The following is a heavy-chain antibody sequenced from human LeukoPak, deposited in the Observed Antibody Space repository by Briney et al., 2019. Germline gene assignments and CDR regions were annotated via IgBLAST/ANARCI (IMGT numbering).Heavy chain of an antibody. Sequence: SQTLSLTCTVSGASISSGANYWSWIRQHPGKGLEWIGCSQYSGNAHYNPYLRSRVTISVDTSENQFSLKLSSVTAADTAVYYCARDHPTGAGGFDIWGQRTMVTVSS. J-gene: IGHJ3*02. D-gene: IGHD4-23*01. CDR2: SQYSGNA. CDR3: ARDHPTGAGGFDI. V-gene: IGHV4-31*03. CDR1: GASISSGANY.